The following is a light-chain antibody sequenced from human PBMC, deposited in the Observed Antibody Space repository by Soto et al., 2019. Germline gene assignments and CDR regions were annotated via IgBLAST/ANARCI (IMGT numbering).Light chain of an antibody. V-gene: IGLV2-14*03. CDR1: SSDVGAYDF. CDR2: EVS. Sequence: QSALTRAASVSGSPGQSISISCTGTSSDVGAYDFVSWYQQHPDKAPKLMIYEVSNRPSGVSNRFSGSKSVNTATLTISGLQAEDEADYYCSSYTSSSPRVFGIGTKVTVL. J-gene: IGLJ1*01. CDR3: SSYTSSSPRV.